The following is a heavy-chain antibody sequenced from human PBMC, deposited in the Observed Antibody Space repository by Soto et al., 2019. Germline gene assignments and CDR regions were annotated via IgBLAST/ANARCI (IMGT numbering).Heavy chain of an antibody. Sequence: EVQLLESGGGLVQPGGSLRLSCAASGFTFSSYAMSWVRQAPGKGLEWVSAISGSGGSTYDADSVKGRFTISRDNSKNTLYLQMNILRAEDTAVYYCAKVPSSGWYVDPGISGADIWGQGTMVTVSS. D-gene: IGHD6-19*01. J-gene: IGHJ3*02. V-gene: IGHV3-23*01. CDR2: ISGSGGST. CDR3: AKVPSSGWYVDPGISGADI. CDR1: GFTFSSYA.